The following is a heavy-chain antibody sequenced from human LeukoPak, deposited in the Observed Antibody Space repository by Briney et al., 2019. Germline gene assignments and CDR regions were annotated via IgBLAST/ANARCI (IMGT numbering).Heavy chain of an antibody. CDR1: GFTFDDYA. V-gene: IGHV3-9*01. D-gene: IGHD6-19*01. Sequence: GGSLRLSCAASGFTFDDYAMHWVRRAPGKGLEWVSGISWDSGSIGYADSVKGRFTISRDNAKNSLYLQMNSLRAEDTALYYCAKDFGAQWLDYYGMDVWGQGTTVTVSS. CDR3: AKDFGAQWLDYYGMDV. CDR2: ISWDSGSI. J-gene: IGHJ6*02.